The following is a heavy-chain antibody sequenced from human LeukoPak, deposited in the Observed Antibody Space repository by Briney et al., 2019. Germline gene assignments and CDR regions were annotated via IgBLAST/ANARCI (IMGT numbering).Heavy chain of an antibody. CDR3: ARTITGMKAFDI. V-gene: IGHV4-39*01. CDR2: IYYSGST. D-gene: IGHD1-20*01. J-gene: IGHJ3*02. Sequence: SETLSLTCTVSGGSISSSSYYWGWIRQPPGKGLEWIGSIYYSGSTYYNPSLKSRVTISVDTSKNQFSLKLSSVTAADTAVYYCARTITGMKAFDIWGQGTMVTVSS. CDR1: GGSISSSSYY.